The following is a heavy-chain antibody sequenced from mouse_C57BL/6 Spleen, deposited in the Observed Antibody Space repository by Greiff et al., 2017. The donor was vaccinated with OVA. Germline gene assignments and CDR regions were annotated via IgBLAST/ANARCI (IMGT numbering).Heavy chain of an antibody. CDR1: GYTFTSYW. V-gene: IGHV1-59*01. D-gene: IGHD1-1*02. CDR2: IDPSDSYT. J-gene: IGHJ3*01. Sequence: VQLQQPGAELVRPGTSVKLSCKASGYTFTSYWMHWIKQRPGQGLEWIGVIDPSDSYTNYNQKFKGKATLTVDTSSSTAYMQLSSLTSEDSAVYYCARDMGEVFAYWGQGTLVTVSA. CDR3: ARDMGEVFAY.